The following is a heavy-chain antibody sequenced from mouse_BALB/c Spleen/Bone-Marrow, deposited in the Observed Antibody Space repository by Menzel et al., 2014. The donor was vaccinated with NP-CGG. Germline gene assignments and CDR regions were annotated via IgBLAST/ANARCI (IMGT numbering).Heavy chain of an antibody. CDR3: TRGWGAMDY. CDR1: GYTFTDYD. Sequence: VKLVESGAELVRPGASVKLSCKALGYTFTDYDIHWVKQTPEHGLEWIGAIHPGSVGTAYNQKFKGKATLTVDKSSNTAHMELSSLTSEDSAVYCWTRGWGAMDYWGQGTSVTGSS. CDR2: IHPGSVGT. V-gene: IGHV1-15*01. J-gene: IGHJ4*01. D-gene: IGHD3-3*01.